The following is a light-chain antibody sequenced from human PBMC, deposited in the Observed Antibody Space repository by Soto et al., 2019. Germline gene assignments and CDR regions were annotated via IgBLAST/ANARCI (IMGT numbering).Light chain of an antibody. CDR2: SDN. V-gene: IGLV1-44*01. CDR1: SSNVVGNA. CDR3: AAWDGSQVV. J-gene: IGLJ2*01. Sequence: QSVLTQPPSASGTPGQRVTISCSRSSSNVVGNAVNWYQHIPGTAPNLLIYSDNQRPAVVPDRFSGSTSGTSASLVISGLEAEDEADYCCAAWDGSQVVFGGGTQVTVL.